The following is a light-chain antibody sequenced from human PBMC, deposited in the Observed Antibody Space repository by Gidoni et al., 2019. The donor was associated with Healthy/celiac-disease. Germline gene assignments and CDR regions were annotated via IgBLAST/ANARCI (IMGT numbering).Light chain of an antibody. CDR3: QLTRT. Sequence: ELVLTQSPGTLSLSPGERATLSCRASQSVSSSYLAWYQQKPGQAPRLLIYGASSRATGIPDRFSGSGSGTDFTLTISRLEPEDLAVYYCQLTRTFGQGTKVEIK. V-gene: IGKV3-20*01. J-gene: IGKJ1*01. CDR1: QSVSSSY. CDR2: GAS.